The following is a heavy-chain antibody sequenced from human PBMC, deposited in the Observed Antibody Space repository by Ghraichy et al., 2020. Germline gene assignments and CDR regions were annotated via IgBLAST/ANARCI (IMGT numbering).Heavy chain of an antibody. CDR1: GFTFSSYA. CDR3: AKTIAVAGIPYFQH. J-gene: IGHJ1*01. Sequence: GGSLRLSCAASGFTFSSYAMSWVRQAPGKGLEWVSAISGSGGSTYYADSVKGRFTISRDNSKNTLYLQMNSLRAEDTAVSYCAKTIAVAGIPYFQHWGQGTLVTVSS. CDR2: ISGSGGST. V-gene: IGHV3-23*01. D-gene: IGHD6-19*01.